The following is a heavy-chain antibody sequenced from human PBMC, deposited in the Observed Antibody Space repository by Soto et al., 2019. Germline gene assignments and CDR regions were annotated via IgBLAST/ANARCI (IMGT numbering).Heavy chain of an antibody. D-gene: IGHD2-2*02. V-gene: IGHV3-48*03. Sequence: GSLRLSCAASGFTFSSYEMNWVRQAPGKGLEWVSYISSSGSTIYYADSVKGRFTISRDNAKNSLYLQMNSLRAEDTAVYYCARAVIVVVPAAIPDGMDVWGQGTTVTVSS. J-gene: IGHJ6*02. CDR2: ISSSGSTI. CDR3: ARAVIVVVPAAIPDGMDV. CDR1: GFTFSSYE.